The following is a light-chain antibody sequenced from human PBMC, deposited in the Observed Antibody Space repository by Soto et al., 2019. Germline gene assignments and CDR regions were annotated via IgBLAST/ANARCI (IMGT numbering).Light chain of an antibody. Sequence: DIQMTQFPSTLSAYVGDRVTITFRASQSISSWLAWYQQKPGKAPKLLIYKASTLETGVPSRLSGSGSGTEFTLSISSLQPDDFGTYYCQEYNAYSMTFGQGTRLEIK. J-gene: IGKJ5*01. CDR2: KAS. CDR1: QSISSW. V-gene: IGKV1-5*03. CDR3: QEYNAYSMT.